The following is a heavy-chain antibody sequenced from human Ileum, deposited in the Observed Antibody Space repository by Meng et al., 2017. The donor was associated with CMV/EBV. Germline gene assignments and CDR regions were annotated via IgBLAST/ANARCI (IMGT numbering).Heavy chain of an antibody. Sequence: GSLRLSCTVSGGSISSSRYYWGWIRPPPGKGRAWIGSIYYSGSTYYNPSLKSRVTISVDTSNNHFSLQLSSVTAADTAVYYCARDGITIFVVGDRVDYWGQGTLVTVSS. V-gene: IGHV4-39*07. J-gene: IGHJ4*02. CDR1: GGSISSSRYY. CDR2: IYYSGST. CDR3: ARDGITIFVVGDRVDY. D-gene: IGHD3-3*01.